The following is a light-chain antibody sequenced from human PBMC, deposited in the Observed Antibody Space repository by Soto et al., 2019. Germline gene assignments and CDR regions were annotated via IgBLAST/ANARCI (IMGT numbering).Light chain of an antibody. CDR2: LEGSGSY. V-gene: IGLV4-60*02. J-gene: IGLJ3*02. Sequence: QPVLTQSSSASASLGSSVKLTCTLSSGHSSYIIAWHQQQPGKAPRYLMKLEGSGSYNEGSGVPDRFSGSSSGADRYLTISNLQFEDEADYYCETWDSNTHVFGGGTKVTVL. CDR1: SGHSSYI. CDR3: ETWDSNTHV.